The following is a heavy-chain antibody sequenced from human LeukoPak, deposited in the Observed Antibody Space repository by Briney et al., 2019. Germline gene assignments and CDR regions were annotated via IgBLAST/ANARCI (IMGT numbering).Heavy chain of an antibody. V-gene: IGHV3-21*01. CDR3: ARDTGWPHTPFDY. Sequence: GVSLRLSCAASGFTFSSYSMNWVRQAPGKGLEWVSSISSSSSYIYYADSVKGRFTISRDNAKNSLYLQMNSLRAEDTAVYYCARDTGWPHTPFDYWGQGTLVTVSS. D-gene: IGHD6-19*01. J-gene: IGHJ4*02. CDR2: ISSSSSYI. CDR1: GFTFSSYS.